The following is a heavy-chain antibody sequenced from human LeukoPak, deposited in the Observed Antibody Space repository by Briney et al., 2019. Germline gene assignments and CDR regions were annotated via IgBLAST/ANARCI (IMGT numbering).Heavy chain of an antibody. V-gene: IGHV4-59*08. D-gene: IGHD6-19*01. CDR3: ARGRYSSGD. J-gene: IGHJ4*02. Sequence: PSETLSLTCTVSGGSISSYYWSWIRQPPGKGLEWIGYIYYSGSTYYNPSLKSRVTISVDTSKNQFSLKLSSVTAADTAVYYCARGRYSSGDWGQGTLVTVSS. CDR2: IYYSGST. CDR1: GGSISSYY.